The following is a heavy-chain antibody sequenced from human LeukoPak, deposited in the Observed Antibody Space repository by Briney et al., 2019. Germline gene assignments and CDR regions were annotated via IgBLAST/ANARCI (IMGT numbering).Heavy chain of an antibody. CDR3: ARDLGDLENFYFDY. D-gene: IGHD3-10*01. CDR1: GYTFTSYG. J-gene: IGHJ4*02. CDR2: ISAYNGNT. Sequence: ASVKVSCKASGYTFTSYGISWVRQAPGQGLEWMGWISAYNGNTNYAQKLQGRVTMTTDTSTSTAYMELRSLRSDDTAVYYCARDLGDLENFYFDYWGQGTLVTVSS. V-gene: IGHV1-18*01.